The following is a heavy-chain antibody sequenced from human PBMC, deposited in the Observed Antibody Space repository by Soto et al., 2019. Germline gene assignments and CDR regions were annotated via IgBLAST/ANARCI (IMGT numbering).Heavy chain of an antibody. CDR1: GGSISSSSYY. Sequence: QLQLQESGPGLVKPSETLSLTCTVSGGSISSSSYYWGWIRQPPGKGLEWIGSIYYSGNTYYTPSLKSRVTISVETSKNQFSLKLSSVTAADTAVYYCARHVAGYSSGLDYWGQGTLVTVSS. CDR3: ARHVAGYSSGLDY. D-gene: IGHD6-19*01. J-gene: IGHJ4*02. V-gene: IGHV4-39*01. CDR2: IYYSGNT.